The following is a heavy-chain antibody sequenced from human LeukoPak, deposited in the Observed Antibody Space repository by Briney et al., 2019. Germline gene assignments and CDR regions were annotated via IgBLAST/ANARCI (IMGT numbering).Heavy chain of an antibody. D-gene: IGHD6-19*01. CDR1: GYTFTGYY. V-gene: IGHV1-2*02. CDR2: INPNSGGT. Sequence: ASVKVSCKASGYTFTGYYMHWVRQAPGQGLEWMGWINPNSGGTNYAQKFQGRVTMTRDTSISTAYMELSRLRSDDTAVYYCARAYGSGSAPFDYWGQGTLVTVSS. CDR3: ARAYGSGSAPFDY. J-gene: IGHJ4*02.